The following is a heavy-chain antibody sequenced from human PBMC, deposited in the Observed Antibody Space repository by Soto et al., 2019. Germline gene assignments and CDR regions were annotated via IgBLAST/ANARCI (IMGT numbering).Heavy chain of an antibody. V-gene: IGHV5-51*01. Sequence: GESLKISCKGSGYSFLSRWIAWVRQKPGKGLEWMGIIYPGNSDTRYNPSFQGQVTISADRSISTAYLQWSSLQASDSAMYYCARGLSPRPSSYFYYGMDVWGQGTTVTVS. D-gene: IGHD6-6*01. J-gene: IGHJ6*02. CDR3: ARGLSPRPSSYFYYGMDV. CDR2: IYPGNSDT. CDR1: GYSFLSRW.